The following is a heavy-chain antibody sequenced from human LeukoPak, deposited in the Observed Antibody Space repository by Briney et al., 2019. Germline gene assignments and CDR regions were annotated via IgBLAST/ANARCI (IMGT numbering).Heavy chain of an antibody. Sequence: RGSPRLSCAASGFTFSSYTMSWVRQAPGKGLEWVSTLGGIDGSTYYADAVKGRSVVSRDNSKNTLHLQMNSLRAEDTAVYFCAKDRTPPYAAFDIWGQGTMVTMSS. CDR3: AKDRTPPYAAFDI. J-gene: IGHJ3*02. D-gene: IGHD3-16*01. CDR1: GFTFSSYT. V-gene: IGHV3-23*01. CDR2: LGGIDGST.